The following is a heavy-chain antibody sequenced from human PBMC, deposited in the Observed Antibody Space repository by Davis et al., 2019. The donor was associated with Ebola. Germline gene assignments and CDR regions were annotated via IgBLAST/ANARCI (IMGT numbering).Heavy chain of an antibody. CDR2: IYYSGST. J-gene: IGHJ6*02. V-gene: IGHV4-59*01. CDR3: ARGLGDMDV. D-gene: IGHD3-10*01. Sequence: MPSETLSLTCTVSGGSISSYYWSWIRQPPGKGLEWIGYIYYSGSTYYNPSLKSRVTISVDTSKNQFSLKLSSVTAADTAVYYCARGLGDMDVWGQGTTVTVSS. CDR1: GGSISSYY.